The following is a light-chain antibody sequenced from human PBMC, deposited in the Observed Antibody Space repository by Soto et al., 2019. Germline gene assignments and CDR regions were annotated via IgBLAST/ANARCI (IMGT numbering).Light chain of an antibody. CDR2: EVS. J-gene: IGLJ1*01. CDR1: SSDVGSYNL. Sequence: QSVLTQPASVSRSPGQSITISCTGTSSDVGSYNLVSWYQQHPGKAPKLLIYEVSKRPSGVSNRLSGSKSGNTASLTISGLQAEDEADYYCCSYATSTTFVFGTGTKVTVL. CDR3: CSYATSTTFV. V-gene: IGLV2-23*02.